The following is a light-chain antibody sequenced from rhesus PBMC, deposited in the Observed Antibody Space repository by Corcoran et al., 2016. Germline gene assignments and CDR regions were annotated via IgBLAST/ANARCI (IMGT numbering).Light chain of an antibody. Sequence: DIQMPQSPSSLSASVGDRVTITCRASQGISINLAGYQQKPGKVPKILIYRASTLQSGVPSRFSGGGSGTDFTLTISSLQPEDFATYYCQLGYGILTFGGGTNVEIK. CDR2: RAS. CDR1: QGISIN. CDR3: QLGYGILT. J-gene: IGKJ4*01. V-gene: IGKV1-25*01.